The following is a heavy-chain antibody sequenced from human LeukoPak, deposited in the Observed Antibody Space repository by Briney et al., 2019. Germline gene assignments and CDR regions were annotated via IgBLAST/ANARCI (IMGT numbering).Heavy chain of an antibody. J-gene: IGHJ4*02. CDR1: GYTFSRYY. V-gene: IGHV1-46*01. Sequence: ASVKVSCKASGYTFSRYYMHWVRQALGQGLEWMGIINPSGGSTSYAQRFQGRVTMTSDTSTNTVYMELSSLRSEDTAVYYCARAPEWLPLDYWGQGTLVTVSS. CDR3: ARAPEWLPLDY. D-gene: IGHD3-3*01. CDR2: INPSGGST.